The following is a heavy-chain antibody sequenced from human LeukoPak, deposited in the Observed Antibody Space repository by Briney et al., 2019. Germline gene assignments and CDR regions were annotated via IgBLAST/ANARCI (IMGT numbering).Heavy chain of an antibody. Sequence: GGSLRLSCAAPGFTFISYEMNGVRQAPGKGLEWVSYISSSGSTIYYADSVKGRFTISRDNAKNSLYLQMNSLRAEDTAVYYCASDLRSLHPDHWSQGTLVTVSS. D-gene: IGHD5-24*01. J-gene: IGHJ4*02. CDR1: GFTFISYE. CDR2: ISSSGSTI. V-gene: IGHV3-48*03. CDR3: ASDLRSLHPDH.